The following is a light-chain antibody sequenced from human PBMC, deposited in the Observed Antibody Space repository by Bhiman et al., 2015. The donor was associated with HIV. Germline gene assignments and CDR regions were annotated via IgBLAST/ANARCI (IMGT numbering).Light chain of an antibody. CDR2: QDT. CDR1: KLGDKY. J-gene: IGLJ1*01. Sequence: SYELTQPPSVSVSPGQTASITCSGDKLGDKYAFWYQQKPGQSPMLVIYQDTKRPSGIPERFSGSNSGNTATLTISGTQAMDEADYYCQAWDSSTVVFGTGTKVTVL. V-gene: IGLV3-1*01. CDR3: QAWDSSTVV.